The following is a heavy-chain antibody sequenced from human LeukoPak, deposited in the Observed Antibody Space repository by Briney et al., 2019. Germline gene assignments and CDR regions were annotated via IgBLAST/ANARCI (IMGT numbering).Heavy chain of an antibody. CDR2: IREDGSEK. V-gene: IGHV3-7*01. Sequence: GGSLRLSCAASGFTFSNYWMSWVRQAPGKGLEWVANIREDGSEKYYVDSVKGQFTISRDNAKNSLYLQMNSLRADDTAVYYCARDLKRFGELIGNWFDPWGQGTLVTVS. CDR1: GFTFSNYW. J-gene: IGHJ5*02. D-gene: IGHD3-10*01. CDR3: ARDLKRFGELIGNWFDP.